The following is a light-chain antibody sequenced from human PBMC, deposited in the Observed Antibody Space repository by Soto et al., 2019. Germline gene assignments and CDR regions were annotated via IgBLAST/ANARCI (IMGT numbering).Light chain of an antibody. CDR3: SSHASSTTLG. Sequence: PLTEPASVSGPPGHSITISCTGTSSDVGGYNFVSWYQHHPGKAPKLMIYEVINRPSGVSTRFSGFKYGNTASLTISGLQAEVEADYYCSSHASSTTLGFGTGTKVTV. J-gene: IGLJ1*01. CDR1: SSDVGGYNF. CDR2: EVI. V-gene: IGLV2-14*01.